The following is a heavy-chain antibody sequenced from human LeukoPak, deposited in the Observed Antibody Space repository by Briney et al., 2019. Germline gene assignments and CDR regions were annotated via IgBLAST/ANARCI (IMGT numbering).Heavy chain of an antibody. CDR3: ARARSLFDFWSGYYQYYFDY. J-gene: IGHJ4*02. CDR1: GGSISSGSYY. CDR2: IYTSGST. Sequence: SETLSLTCTVSGGSISSGSYYWSWIRQPAGKGLEWIGRIYTSGSTNYNPSLKSRVTISVDTSKNQFSLKLSSVTAADTAVYYCARARSLFDFWSGYYQYYFDYWGQGTLVTVSS. V-gene: IGHV4-61*02. D-gene: IGHD3-3*01.